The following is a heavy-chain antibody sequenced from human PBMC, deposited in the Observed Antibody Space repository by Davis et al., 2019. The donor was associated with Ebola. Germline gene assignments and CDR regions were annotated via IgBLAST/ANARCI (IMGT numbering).Heavy chain of an antibody. Sequence: GESLKISCAASGFTFSSYWMSWVRQAPGKGLEWVANIKQDGSEKYYVDSVKGRFTISRDNAKNSLYLQMNSLRAEDTAVYCCARVVTMIVVTWGQGTLVTVSS. D-gene: IGHD3-22*01. V-gene: IGHV3-7*01. CDR1: GFTFSSYW. CDR2: IKQDGSEK. CDR3: ARVVTMIVVT. J-gene: IGHJ4*02.